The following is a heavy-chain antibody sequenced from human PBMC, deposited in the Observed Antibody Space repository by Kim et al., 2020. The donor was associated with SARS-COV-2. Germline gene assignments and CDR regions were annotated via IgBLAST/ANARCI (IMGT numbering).Heavy chain of an antibody. V-gene: IGHV4-31*03. CDR2: IYYTGST. Sequence: SETLSLRCKVSGGSISTAGYYWSWIRQHPGKGLEWIGFIYYTGSTYYNPSLKSRVTLSVDTSMNQFSLRLNSMTAADTAVYYCARVPTYYYGSGNQAAVNWFDPWGRGTRVTVSS. CDR1: GGSISTAGYY. CDR3: ARVPTYYYGSGNQAAVNWFDP. D-gene: IGHD3-10*01. J-gene: IGHJ5*02.